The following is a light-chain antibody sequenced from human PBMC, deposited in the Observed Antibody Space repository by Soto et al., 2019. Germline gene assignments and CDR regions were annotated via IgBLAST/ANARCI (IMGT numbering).Light chain of an antibody. J-gene: IGKJ5*01. CDR2: DAS. V-gene: IGKV3-11*01. CDR3: HQRSNWPIT. Sequence: EIVFTEAPVCLALSQGERPTLSYRARQSVSSYLAWYQQKPGQAPRLLIYDASNRATGIPARFSGSGSGTDFTLTVSSLEPEDFAVYYCHQRSNWPITFGQGTRMEIK. CDR1: QSVSSY.